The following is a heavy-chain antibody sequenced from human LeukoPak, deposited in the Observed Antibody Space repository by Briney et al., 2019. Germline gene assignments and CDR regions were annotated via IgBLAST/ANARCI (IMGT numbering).Heavy chain of an antibody. CDR2: IYSGGST. CDR1: GFTLSSNY. CDR3: VYGESY. V-gene: IGHV3-53*01. Sequence: PGGSLTLSCAASGFTLSSNYMSWVRQAPGKGLEWVSVIYSGGSTYYADSVKGRFTISRDNSKNTLYLQMNSLRAEDTAVYYCVYGESYWGQGTLVTVSS. J-gene: IGHJ4*02. D-gene: IGHD3-10*01.